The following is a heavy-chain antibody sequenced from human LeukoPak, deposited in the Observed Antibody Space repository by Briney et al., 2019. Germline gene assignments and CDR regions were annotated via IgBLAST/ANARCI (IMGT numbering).Heavy chain of an antibody. V-gene: IGHV3-48*04. CDR2: ISRSGGTI. Sequence: GGSLRLSCAASGFTFSSYAMSWVRQAPGKGLEWVSHISRSGGTIFYTDSLQGRFIMSRDNAKNSLYLQMNSLRVEDTALYYCARGAAGGGYNNGYDAVDILGQGTMVTVSS. J-gene: IGHJ3*02. CDR1: GFTFSSYA. CDR3: ARGAAGGGYNNGYDAVDI. D-gene: IGHD5-18*01.